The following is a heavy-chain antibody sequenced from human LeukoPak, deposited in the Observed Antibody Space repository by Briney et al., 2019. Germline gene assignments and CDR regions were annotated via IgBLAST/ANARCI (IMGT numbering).Heavy chain of an antibody. CDR2: ISGSGGST. D-gene: IGHD6-13*01. V-gene: IGHV3-23*01. CDR3: AKDSEREQQFSYYYYYGMDV. J-gene: IGHJ6*02. Sequence: PGGSLRFSCAASGFTFSSYAMSWVRQAPGKGLEWVSAISGSGGSTYYADSVKGRFTISRDNSKNTLYLQMNSLRAEDTAVYYCAKDSEREQQFSYYYYYGMDVWGQGTTVTVSS. CDR1: GFTFSSYA.